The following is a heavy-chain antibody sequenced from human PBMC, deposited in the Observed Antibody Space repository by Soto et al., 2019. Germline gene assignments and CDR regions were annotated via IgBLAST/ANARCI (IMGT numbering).Heavy chain of an antibody. V-gene: IGHV3-30*18. CDR2: ISYDGSNK. D-gene: IGHD3-10*01. CDR1: GFTFSSYG. CDR3: AKDGMVRGADAFDY. J-gene: IGHJ4*02. Sequence: GGSLRLSCAASGFTFSSYGMHWVRQAPGKGLEWVAVISYDGSNKYYADSVKGRFTISRDNSKNTLYLQMNSLRAEDTAVYYCAKDGMVRGADAFDYWGQGTLVTVSS.